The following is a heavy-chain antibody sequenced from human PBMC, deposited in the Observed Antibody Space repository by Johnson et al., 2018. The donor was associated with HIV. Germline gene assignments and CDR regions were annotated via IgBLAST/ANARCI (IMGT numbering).Heavy chain of an antibody. CDR1: GFTFDDYG. Sequence: VQLVESGGGVIRPGGSLRLSCAASGFTFDDYGMSWVRQAPGKGLEWVSGINWNGGSTGYADSVRGRFTISRDNSKGTLYLQMDGLRPEDTALYYCARDQAYSSSWEGVFDIWGQGTMVTVSS. V-gene: IGHV3-20*04. J-gene: IGHJ3*02. D-gene: IGHD6-13*01. CDR2: INWNGGST. CDR3: ARDQAYSSSWEGVFDI.